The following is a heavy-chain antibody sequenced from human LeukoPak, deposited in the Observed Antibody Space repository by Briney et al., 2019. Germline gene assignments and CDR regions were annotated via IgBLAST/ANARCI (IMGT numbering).Heavy chain of an antibody. J-gene: IGHJ4*02. D-gene: IGHD5-24*01. CDR2: INPSGGST. Sequence: ASVKVSCKASGYTFTSYGISWVRQAPGQGLEWMGIINPSGGSTSYAQKFQGRVTMTRDTSTSTVYMELSSLRSEDTAVYYCARGFTGWLQLYYFDYWGQGTLVTVFS. V-gene: IGHV1-46*01. CDR1: GYTFTSYG. CDR3: ARGFTGWLQLYYFDY.